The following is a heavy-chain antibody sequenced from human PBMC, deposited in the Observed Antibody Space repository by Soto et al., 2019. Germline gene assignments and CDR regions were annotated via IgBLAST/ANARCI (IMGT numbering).Heavy chain of an antibody. CDR2: IYYSGST. CDR3: ARAGGALAARFVPEYFQH. Sequence: QVQLQESGPGLVKPSQTLSLTCTVSGGSISSGGYYWSWIRQHPGKGLEWIGYIYYSGSTYYNPSLKSRVTRTVDTSKNQFSLKLSSVTAADTAVYYCARAGGALAARFVPEYFQHWGQGTLVTVSS. V-gene: IGHV4-31*03. CDR1: GGSISSGGYY. J-gene: IGHJ1*01. D-gene: IGHD3-16*01.